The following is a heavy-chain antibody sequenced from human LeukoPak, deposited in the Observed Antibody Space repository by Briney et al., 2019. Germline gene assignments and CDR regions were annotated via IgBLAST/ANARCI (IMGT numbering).Heavy chain of an antibody. CDR3: ARWWPGHYDSSGPQESG. J-gene: IGHJ4*02. CDR2: IIPIFGTA. CDR1: GGTFSSYA. D-gene: IGHD3-22*01. V-gene: IGHV1-69*05. Sequence: GASVKVSCKASGGTFSSYAISWVRQAPGHGLEWLGGIIPIFGTANYAQKFQGRVTITTDESTSTAYMELSSLRSEDTAVYYCARWWPGHYDSSGPQESGGGQGTLVTVSS.